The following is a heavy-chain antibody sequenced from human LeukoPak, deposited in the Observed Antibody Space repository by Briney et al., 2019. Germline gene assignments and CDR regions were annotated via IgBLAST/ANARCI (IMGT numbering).Heavy chain of an antibody. CDR1: GFTFSSYG. V-gene: IGHV3-30*02. Sequence: HPGGSLRLSCAASGFTFSSYGMHWVRQAPGKGLEWVSFIRYDGSNKYYADSVEGRFTISRDNSKNTLYLQMNSLRAEDTAVYYCAKDTRVGSSWYFDYWGQGTLVTVSS. D-gene: IGHD6-13*01. CDR2: IRYDGSNK. J-gene: IGHJ4*02. CDR3: AKDTRVGSSWYFDY.